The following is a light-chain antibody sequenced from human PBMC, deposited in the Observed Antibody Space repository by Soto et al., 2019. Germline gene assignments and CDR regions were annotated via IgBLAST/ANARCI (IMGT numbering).Light chain of an antibody. V-gene: IGKV1-13*02. CDR2: DAS. CDR1: QGISSA. J-gene: IGKJ1*01. CDR3: QQYDSYSWT. Sequence: AIQLTQSPSSLSASVGDRVTITCRASQGISSALAWYQQKPGKAPKLLIYDASSLESGVPSRFSGSGSGTEFTLTIRSLQPDDFATYYCQQYDSYSWTFGQGTKVDI.